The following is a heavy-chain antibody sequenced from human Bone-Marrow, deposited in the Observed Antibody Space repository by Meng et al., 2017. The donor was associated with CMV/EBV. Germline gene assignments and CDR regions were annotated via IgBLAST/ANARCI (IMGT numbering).Heavy chain of an antibody. J-gene: IGHJ4*02. CDR3: ASTLGTGGGY. Sequence: SETLSLTCTVSGGSISSYYWSWIRQPPGKGLEWIGYIYYSGSTNYNPSLKSRVTISVDTSKNQFSLKLSSVTAADTAVYYCASTLGTGGGYWGQGTLVTVPS. D-gene: IGHD3-10*01. CDR2: IYYSGST. CDR1: GGSISSYY. V-gene: IGHV4-59*01.